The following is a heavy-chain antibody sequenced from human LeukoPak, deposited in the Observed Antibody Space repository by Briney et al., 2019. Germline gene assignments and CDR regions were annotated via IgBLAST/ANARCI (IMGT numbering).Heavy chain of an antibody. Sequence: GGSLRLSCAASGFTFSSYAMSWVRQAPGKGLEWVSAISGSGGSTYYADSVKGRFTISRDNSKNTLYLQMNSLRAEDTALYYCAKAGYYSRGWDHWYFGLWGRGTLVTGSS. CDR3: AKAGYYSRGWDHWYFGL. CDR2: ISGSGGST. V-gene: IGHV3-23*01. J-gene: IGHJ2*01. CDR1: GFTFSSYA. D-gene: IGHD6-19*01.